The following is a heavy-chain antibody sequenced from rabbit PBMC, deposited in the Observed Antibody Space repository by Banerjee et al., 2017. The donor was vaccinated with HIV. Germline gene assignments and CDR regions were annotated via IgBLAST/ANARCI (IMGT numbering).Heavy chain of an antibody. V-gene: IGHV1S40*01. CDR1: GFSFSSSYY. CDR3: ARSYGGYADDYFHL. Sequence: QSLEESGGGLVQPEGSLTLTCTASGFSFSSSYYMCWVRQAPGKGLEWIACIYSGSGSTYYASWAKGRFTISKTSSTTVTLQMTSLTAADTATYFCARSYGGYADDYFHLWGPGTLVTVS. J-gene: IGHJ4*01. D-gene: IGHD6-1*01. CDR2: IYSGSGST.